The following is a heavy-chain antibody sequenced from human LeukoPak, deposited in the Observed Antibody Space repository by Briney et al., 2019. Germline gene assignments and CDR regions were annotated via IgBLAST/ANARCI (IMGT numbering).Heavy chain of an antibody. V-gene: IGHV4-4*02. D-gene: IGHD6-19*01. CDR1: GGSISSSNW. CDR2: IYHSGST. CDR3: AKDIAVAWSDY. Sequence: PSETLSLTCAVSGGSISSSNWWSWIRQPPGKGLEWIGEIYHSGSTNYNPSLKSRVTISVDKSKTQFSLKLSSVTAADTAVYYCAKDIAVAWSDYWGQGTLVTVSS. J-gene: IGHJ4*02.